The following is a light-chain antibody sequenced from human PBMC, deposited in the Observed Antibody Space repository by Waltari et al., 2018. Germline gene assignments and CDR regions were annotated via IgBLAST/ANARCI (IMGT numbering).Light chain of an antibody. J-gene: IGKJ1*01. CDR1: QSVSSY. CDR2: DAS. V-gene: IGKV3-11*01. CDR3: QQRSNWPWGT. Sequence: EIVLTQSPATLSLSPGERATLSCRASQSVSSYLAWYQQKPGQAPRLLIYDASNRATGIPARFSGSGSGTDFTHTISSLEPEDFAVYYCQQRSNWPWGTFGQGTKVEIK.